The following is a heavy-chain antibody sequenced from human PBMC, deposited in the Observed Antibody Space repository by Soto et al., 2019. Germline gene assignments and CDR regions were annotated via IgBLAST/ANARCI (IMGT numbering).Heavy chain of an antibody. D-gene: IGHD3-16*01. CDR2: IWYDGSNK. J-gene: IGHJ6*02. CDR1: GFTFSSYG. CDR3: ARQGGPAHGMDV. Sequence: PGWSLRLSCAASGFTFSSYGMHWVRQAPGKGLEWVAVIWYDGSNKYYADSVKGRFTISRDNSKNTLYLQMNSLRAEDTAVYYCARQGGPAHGMDVWGQGTTVTVSS. V-gene: IGHV3-33*01.